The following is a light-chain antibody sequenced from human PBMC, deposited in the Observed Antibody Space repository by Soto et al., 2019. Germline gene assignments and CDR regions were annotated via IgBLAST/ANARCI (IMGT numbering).Light chain of an antibody. CDR3: QSYDSSLSGWV. CDR1: SSNIGAGYD. V-gene: IGLV1-40*01. Sequence: QSVLTQPPSVSGAPGQRVTISCTGSSSNIGAGYDVHWYQQLPGTAPKLLIYGNSNRPSGVPDRFSGSKSGTSASLAITGVQAEDEDDDYCQSYDSSLSGWVFGGGTKLTVL. CDR2: GNS. J-gene: IGLJ3*02.